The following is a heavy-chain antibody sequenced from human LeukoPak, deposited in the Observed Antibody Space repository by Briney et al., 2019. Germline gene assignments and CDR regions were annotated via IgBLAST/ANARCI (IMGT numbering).Heavy chain of an antibody. CDR1: GFTFSNAW. Sequence: GGSLRLSCAASGFTFSNAWMSWVRQAPGKGLEWVGRIKSKTDGGTTDYAAPVKGRFTISRDDSKNTLYLQMNSLKTEDTAVYYCAREVVSNEFDYWGQGTLVTVSS. CDR2: IKSKTDGGTT. D-gene: IGHD2-15*01. J-gene: IGHJ4*02. CDR3: AREVVSNEFDY. V-gene: IGHV3-15*01.